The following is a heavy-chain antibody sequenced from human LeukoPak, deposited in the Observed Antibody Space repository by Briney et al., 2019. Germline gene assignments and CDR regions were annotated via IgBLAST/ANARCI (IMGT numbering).Heavy chain of an antibody. V-gene: IGHV3-20*04. D-gene: IGHD3-22*01. CDR2: INWNGGST. J-gene: IGHJ4*02. Sequence: PGESLTLSCAASGFNFDYYGMIWLRQAPGKGLEWISGINWNGGSTGYADSVKGRFTISRDNAKNSLYLQMNSLRAEDTALYYCARDGDYYDSSGYHAHPDYWGQGTLVTVSS. CDR1: GFNFDYYG. CDR3: ARDGDYYDSSGYHAHPDY.